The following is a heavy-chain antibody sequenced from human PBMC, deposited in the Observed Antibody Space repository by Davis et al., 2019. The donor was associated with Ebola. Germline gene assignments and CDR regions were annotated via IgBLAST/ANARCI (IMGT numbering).Heavy chain of an antibody. V-gene: IGHV3-23*01. CDR3: AKASGSYYYGSGSYLY. Sequence: GESLNISCAASGFTFSSYAMSWVRQAPGKGLEWVSAISGSGGSTYYADSVKGRFTISRDNSKNTLYLQMNSLRAEDTAVYYCAKASGSYYYGSGSYLYWGQGTLVTVSS. CDR2: ISGSGGST. J-gene: IGHJ4*02. CDR1: GFTFSSYA. D-gene: IGHD3-10*01.